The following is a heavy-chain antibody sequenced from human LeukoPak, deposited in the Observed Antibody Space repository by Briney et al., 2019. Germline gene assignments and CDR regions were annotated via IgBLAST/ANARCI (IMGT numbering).Heavy chain of an antibody. CDR1: GGSISSSSYY. V-gene: IGHV4-39*01. CDR3: ARPSTDYVWGSYRTEAFDI. D-gene: IGHD3-16*02. Sequence: KPSETLSLTCTVPGGSISSSSYYWGWIRQPPGKGLEWIGSIYYSGSTYYNPSLKSRVTISVDTSKNQFSLKLSSVTAADTAVYYCARPSTDYVWGSYRTEAFDIWGQGTMVTVSS. CDR2: IYYSGST. J-gene: IGHJ3*02.